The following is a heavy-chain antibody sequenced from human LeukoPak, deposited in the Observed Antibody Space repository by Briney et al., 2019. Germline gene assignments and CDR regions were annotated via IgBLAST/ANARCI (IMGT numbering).Heavy chain of an antibody. CDR2: IYTSGST. CDR1: GGSISSYY. Sequence: PSETLSLTCTVPGGSISSYYWSWIRQPAGKGLEWIGRIYTSGSTNYNPSLKSRVTMSVDTSKNQFSLKLSSVTAADTAVYYCARASDYDFWSGYVFDYWGQGTLVTVSS. V-gene: IGHV4-4*07. J-gene: IGHJ4*02. D-gene: IGHD3-3*01. CDR3: ARASDYDFWSGYVFDY.